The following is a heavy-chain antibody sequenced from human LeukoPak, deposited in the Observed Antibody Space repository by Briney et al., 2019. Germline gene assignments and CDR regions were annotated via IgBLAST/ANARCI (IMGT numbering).Heavy chain of an antibody. CDR1: GFTFGDYA. V-gene: IGHV3-49*03. Sequence: GGSLRLSCTASGFTFGDYAMSWIPQAPGKGLEWVGFIRSKAYGETADYAASVKGRFTISRDDSKAIAYLQMNSLKTEDTAVYHCTRDRGAYNLYDYWGQGTLVTVSS. CDR2: IRSKAYGETA. J-gene: IGHJ4*02. CDR3: TRDRGAYNLYDY. D-gene: IGHD1-1*01.